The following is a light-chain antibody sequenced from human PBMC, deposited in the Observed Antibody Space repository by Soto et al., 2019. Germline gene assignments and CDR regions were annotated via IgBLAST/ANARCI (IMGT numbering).Light chain of an antibody. CDR1: QSVSSSY. CDR3: QLYGSAP. V-gene: IGKV3-20*01. CDR2: GAS. J-gene: IGKJ5*01. Sequence: EMVLTQSPGTLSLSPGERVTLSCRASQSVSSSYLAWYQQKPGQTPRLLIYGASSTATGIPDRFSGSGSGTDFTLTISRLEPEDFAVYYSQLYGSAPFGQGTRLEIK.